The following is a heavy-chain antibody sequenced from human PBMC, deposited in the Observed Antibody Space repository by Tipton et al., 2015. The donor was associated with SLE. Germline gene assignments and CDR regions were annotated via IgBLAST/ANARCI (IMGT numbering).Heavy chain of an antibody. V-gene: IGHV4-59*12. CDR3: ARDEYRYDGTGYHLLGHFDF. D-gene: IGHD3-22*01. CDR2: IYGGT. J-gene: IGHJ4*02. Sequence: TLSLTCTVSGDSISNYYWNWIRQPPGKGLEWIGYIYGGTNYNPSLKSRVTISEDRSTNQFSLKLSSVTAADTAVYYCARDEYRYDGTGYHLLGHFDFWGQGTLVTVSS. CDR1: GDSISNYY.